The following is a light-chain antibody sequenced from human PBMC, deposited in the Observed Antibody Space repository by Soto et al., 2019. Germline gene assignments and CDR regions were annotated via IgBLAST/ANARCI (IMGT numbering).Light chain of an antibody. Sequence: DIQMTQSPSSLSASLGDRVTITCRASQAIHSYLNWYQQKPGKAPNLLIFATSTLQSGVPSRFSGSGSGTDFTLTISSLQPEDFATYYCQQRETFGPGTKVDIK. CDR1: QAIHSY. CDR3: QQRET. J-gene: IGKJ3*01. CDR2: ATS. V-gene: IGKV1-39*01.